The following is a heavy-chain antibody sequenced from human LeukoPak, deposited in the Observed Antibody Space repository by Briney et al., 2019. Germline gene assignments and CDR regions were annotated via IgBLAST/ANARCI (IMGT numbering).Heavy chain of an antibody. CDR3: AKDYRKYYYDTGAFDI. D-gene: IGHD3-22*01. CDR2: ISGSGGST. V-gene: IGHV3-23*01. Sequence: GGSLRLSCAASGFTFSSYAMSRVRQAPGKGLEWVSAISGSGGSTYYADSVKGRFTISRDNSKNTLYLQMNSLRAEDTAVYYCAKDYRKYYYDTGAFDIWGQGTMVTVSS. J-gene: IGHJ3*02. CDR1: GFTFSSYA.